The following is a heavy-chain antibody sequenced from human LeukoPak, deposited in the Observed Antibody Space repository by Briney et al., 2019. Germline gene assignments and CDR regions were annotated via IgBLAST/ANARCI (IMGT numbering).Heavy chain of an antibody. CDR1: GFTFSSYS. Sequence: PGGSLRLSCAASGFTFSSYSMNWVRQAPGKGLEWVSYISSSSSTIYYADSVRGRFTISRDNSKNTVYLQMNSLRAEDTAVYYCARGYGSLSTWGQGTLVTVSS. CDR3: ARGYGSLST. CDR2: ISSSSSTI. J-gene: IGHJ4*02. D-gene: IGHD6-13*01. V-gene: IGHV3-48*01.